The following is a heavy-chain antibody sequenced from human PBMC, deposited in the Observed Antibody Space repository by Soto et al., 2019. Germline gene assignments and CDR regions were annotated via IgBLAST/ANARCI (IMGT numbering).Heavy chain of an antibody. J-gene: IGHJ5*02. CDR1: GGTFSSYT. D-gene: IGHD2-15*01. CDR3: ARDQVVVDARWFDP. V-gene: IGHV1-69*04. Sequence: SVKVSCKASGGTFSSYTISWVRQAPGQGLEWMGRIIPIHGIANYAQKFQGRVTITADKSTSTAYMELRSLRSDDTAVYYCARDQVVVDARWFDPWGQGTRVTVSS. CDR2: IIPIHGIA.